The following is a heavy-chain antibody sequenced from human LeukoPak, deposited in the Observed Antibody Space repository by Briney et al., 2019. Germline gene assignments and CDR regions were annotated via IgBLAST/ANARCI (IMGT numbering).Heavy chain of an antibody. CDR2: ITPKNGGT. V-gene: IGHV1-2*02. Sequence: GASVKVSCKTSGYTFTGYRLHWVRQIPGQGLEWMAWITPKNGGTNYAEKFQGRLTLTRDMSISTTYMELSSLRSDDTAVYYCATSGSTWYNDCWGQGTLVTVSS. CDR3: ATSGSTWYNDC. CDR1: GYTFTGYR. J-gene: IGHJ4*02. D-gene: IGHD6-13*01.